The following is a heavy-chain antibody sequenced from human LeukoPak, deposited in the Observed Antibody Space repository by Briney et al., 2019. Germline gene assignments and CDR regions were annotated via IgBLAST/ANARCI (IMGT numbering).Heavy chain of an antibody. Sequence: SETLSLTCTVSGGSISSYYWSWIRQPPGKGLEWIGYIYYSGSTNYNPSLKSRVTISVDTSKNQFSLKLSSVTAADTAVYYCARDRRYSYGFAFDIWGQGTMVTVSS. CDR2: IYYSGST. CDR3: ARDRRYSYGFAFDI. D-gene: IGHD5-18*01. J-gene: IGHJ3*02. CDR1: GGSISSYY. V-gene: IGHV4-59*01.